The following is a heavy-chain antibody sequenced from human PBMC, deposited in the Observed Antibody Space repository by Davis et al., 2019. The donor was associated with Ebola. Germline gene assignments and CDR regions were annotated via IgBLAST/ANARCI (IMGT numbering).Heavy chain of an antibody. J-gene: IGHJ4*02. Sequence: PGGSLRLSCAASGFTFSSYSMSWVRQTPGKGLEWVANISSSGNVINYADSVKGRFTISRDNSKNTLYLQMNSLRAEDTAVYYCAKKSMGIDYWGQGTLVTVSS. D-gene: IGHD2/OR15-2a*01. CDR1: GFTFSSYS. CDR3: AKKSMGIDY. CDR2: ISSSGNVI. V-gene: IGHV3-48*01.